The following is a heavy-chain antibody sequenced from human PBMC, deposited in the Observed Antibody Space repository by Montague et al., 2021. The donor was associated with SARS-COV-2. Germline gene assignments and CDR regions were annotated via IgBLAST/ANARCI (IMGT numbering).Heavy chain of an antibody. CDR2: IYYSGST. J-gene: IGHJ4*02. CDR1: GGSISSSSYY. V-gene: IGHV4-39*01. D-gene: IGHD3-10*01. CDR3: ARESGSGSYLVY. Sequence: SETLSLTCTVSGGSISSSSYYWGWIRQPPGKGLEWIGSIYYSGSTYYNPSLKSRVTISVDTSKNQSSLKLSSATAADTAVYYCARESGSGSYLVYWGQGTLVTVSS.